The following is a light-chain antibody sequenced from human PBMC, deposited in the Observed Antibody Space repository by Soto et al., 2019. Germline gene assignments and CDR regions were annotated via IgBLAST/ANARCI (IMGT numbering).Light chain of an antibody. J-gene: IGLJ1*01. Sequence: QSVLTQPPSASGSPGQSGAISCTGKSSDVGGYNYVSWYQQHPGKAPKLMIYDVSKRPSGVPDRFSGSKSGNTASLTVSGLQAEDEADYYCSSYAVTHIVFGTGTKVTVL. CDR3: SSYAVTHIV. V-gene: IGLV2-8*01. CDR2: DVS. CDR1: SSDVGGYNY.